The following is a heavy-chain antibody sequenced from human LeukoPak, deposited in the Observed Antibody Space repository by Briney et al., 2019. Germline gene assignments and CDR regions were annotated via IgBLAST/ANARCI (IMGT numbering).Heavy chain of an antibody. J-gene: IGHJ5*02. CDR3: ARGPGCSSPNCHNWFDP. V-gene: IGHV4-4*07. Sequence: PSETLTLTCTVSGGSISGYYWSWIRQPAGKGLEWIGRIYSGGSTDYNPSLKSRVTMSVDTSKNQFSLKLSSVTAADTVVYYCARGPGCSSPNCHNWFDPWGQGTPVTVSS. CDR1: GGSISGYY. D-gene: IGHD2-2*02. CDR2: IYSGGST.